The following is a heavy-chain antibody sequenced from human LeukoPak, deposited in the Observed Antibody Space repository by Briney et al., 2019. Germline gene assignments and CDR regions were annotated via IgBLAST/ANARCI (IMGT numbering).Heavy chain of an antibody. CDR3: ARVEYYDSSGYWFFDY. J-gene: IGHJ4*02. CDR1: GGSISSYY. V-gene: IGHV4-59*01. CDR2: IYYSGST. Sequence: SETLSLTCTVSGGSISSYYWSWIRQPPGKGLEWIGYIYYSGSTNYNPSLTSRVTISVDTSKNQFSLKLSSVTAADTAVYYCARVEYYDSSGYWFFDYWGQGTLVAVSS. D-gene: IGHD3-22*01.